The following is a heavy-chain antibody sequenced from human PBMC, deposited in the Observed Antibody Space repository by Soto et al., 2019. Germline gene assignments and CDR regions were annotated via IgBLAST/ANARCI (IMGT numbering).Heavy chain of an antibody. CDR2: ISYDGSNK. CDR3: AIEWVAWFGELLYAFDY. J-gene: IGHJ4*02. V-gene: IGHV3-30*03. Sequence: QVQLVESGGGVVQPGRSLRLSCAASGFTFSSYGMHWVRQAPGKGLEWVAVISYDGSNKYYADSVKGRFTISRDNSKNTLYLQMNSLRAEDTAVYYCAIEWVAWFGELLYAFDYWGQGTLVTVSS. D-gene: IGHD3-10*01. CDR1: GFTFSSYG.